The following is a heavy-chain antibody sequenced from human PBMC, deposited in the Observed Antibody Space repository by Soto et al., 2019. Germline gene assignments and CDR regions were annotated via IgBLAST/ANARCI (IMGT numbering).Heavy chain of an antibody. D-gene: IGHD6-13*01. V-gene: IGHV3-23*01. Sequence: EVQLLESGGGVVQPGGSLRLACAASGFTFSSYAMSWVRQAPGKGLELVSAISGSGGSTYYADSVKGRFTISRDNYKHTLYLQMNILRAEDTAVYYCAKMSGRTPLPIAAAGAVDYWGQGTLVTVSS. CDR2: ISGSGGST. CDR1: GFTFSSYA. CDR3: AKMSGRTPLPIAAAGAVDY. J-gene: IGHJ4*02.